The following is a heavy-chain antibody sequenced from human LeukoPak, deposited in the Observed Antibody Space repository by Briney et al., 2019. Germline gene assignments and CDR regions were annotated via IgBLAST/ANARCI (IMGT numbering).Heavy chain of an antibody. Sequence: SETLSLTCTVSGYSISSGYYWGWMRQPPGKGLEWIESIHHSGSTYYNPSLKSRVTMSIDTSKNQFSLKLSSVTAADTAVYYCAGSYYYGSGSYFWFDPWGQGTLVTVSS. D-gene: IGHD3-10*01. V-gene: IGHV4-38-2*02. CDR2: IHHSGST. J-gene: IGHJ5*02. CDR1: GYSISSGYY. CDR3: AGSYYYGSGSYFWFDP.